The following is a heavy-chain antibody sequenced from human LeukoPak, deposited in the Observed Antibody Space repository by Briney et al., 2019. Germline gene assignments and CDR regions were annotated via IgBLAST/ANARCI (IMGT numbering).Heavy chain of an antibody. CDR3: ARGRRANTIIAVAALPYYFDY. V-gene: IGHV1-2*02. Sequence: ASVKVSCKASGYTFTGYYMHRVRQAPGQGLEWMGWVNPNSGGTNYAQKFQGRVTMTRDTSISTAYMELSRLRSDDTAVYYCARGRRANTIIAVAALPYYFDYWGQGTLVTVSS. D-gene: IGHD6-19*01. CDR1: GYTFTGYY. CDR2: VNPNSGGT. J-gene: IGHJ4*02.